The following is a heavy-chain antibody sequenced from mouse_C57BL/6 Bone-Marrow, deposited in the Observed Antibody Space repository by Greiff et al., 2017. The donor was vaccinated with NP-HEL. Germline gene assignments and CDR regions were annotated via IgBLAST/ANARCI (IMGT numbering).Heavy chain of an antibody. D-gene: IGHD1-1*01. CDR2: ISNGGGST. CDR3: ARQRYYGSSYWFAY. V-gene: IGHV5-12*01. J-gene: IGHJ3*01. CDR1: GFTFSDYY. Sequence: EVMLVESGGGLVQPGGSLKLSCAASGFTFSDYYMYWVRQTPEKRLEWVAYISNGGGSTYYPDTVKGRFPISRDNAKNTLYLQMSRLKSEDTAMYYCARQRYYGSSYWFAYWGQGTLVTVSA.